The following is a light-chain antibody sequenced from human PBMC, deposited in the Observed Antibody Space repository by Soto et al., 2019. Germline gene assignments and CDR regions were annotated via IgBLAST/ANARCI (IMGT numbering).Light chain of an antibody. J-gene: IGKJ2*01. Sequence: DIVMTQSPDSLAVSLGERATINCRSSQTVLYSSINKNHLAWYQQKPGQPPKLLIYWASTRESGVPDRFSGSGSGTDFTLTISSLQAEDVAVYYCQQYYTTPYTFGQGTKLEI. V-gene: IGKV4-1*01. CDR1: QTVLYSSINKNH. CDR2: WAS. CDR3: QQYYTTPYT.